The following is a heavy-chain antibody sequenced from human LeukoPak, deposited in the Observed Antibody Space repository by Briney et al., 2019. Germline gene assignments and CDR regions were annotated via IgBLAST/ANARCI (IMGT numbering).Heavy chain of an antibody. CDR2: ISSTGGTI. CDR3: ARDRRALIRGVIDY. D-gene: IGHD3-10*01. J-gene: IGHJ4*02. V-gene: IGHV3-11*04. Sequence: PGGSLRLSCAASGFTFSDYYMNWIRQAPGKGLEWISYISSTGGTIYYADSVKGRFTISRDNAKNSLYLQMNSLRAEDTAVYYCARDRRALIRGVIDYWGQGTLVTVSS. CDR1: GFTFSDYY.